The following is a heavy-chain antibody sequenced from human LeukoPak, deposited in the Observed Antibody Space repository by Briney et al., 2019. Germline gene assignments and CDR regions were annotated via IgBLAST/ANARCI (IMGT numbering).Heavy chain of an antibody. CDR1: GFTFSTYG. J-gene: IGHJ4*02. V-gene: IGHV3-33*06. CDR3: AKVRYGSGSYYNVVIDY. CDR2: IWYDGSNQ. Sequence: GGSLRLSCAASGFTFSTYGMHWVRQAPGKGLEWVAVIWYDGSNQYYADSVKGRFTISRGNSKNTLYLQMNSLRAEDTAVYYCAKVRYGSGSYYNVVIDYWGQGTLVTVSS. D-gene: IGHD3-10*01.